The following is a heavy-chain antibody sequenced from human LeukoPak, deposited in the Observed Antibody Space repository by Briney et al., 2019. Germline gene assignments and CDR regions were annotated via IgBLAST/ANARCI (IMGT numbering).Heavy chain of an antibody. CDR3: ARGGTTTVTTSFDY. Sequence: GGSLRLSCAASDIIVMSNYMTWVRQAPGKGLEWVAVIWYDGSNKYYADSVKGRFTISRDNSKNTLYLQMNGLRAEDTAVYYCARGGTTTVTTSFDYWGQGTLVTVSS. J-gene: IGHJ4*02. CDR2: IWYDGSNK. V-gene: IGHV3-33*08. D-gene: IGHD4-17*01. CDR1: DIIVMSNY.